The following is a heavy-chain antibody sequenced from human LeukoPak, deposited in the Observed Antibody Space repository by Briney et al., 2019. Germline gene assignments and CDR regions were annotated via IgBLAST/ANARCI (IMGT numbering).Heavy chain of an antibody. CDR1: GFSVSSYY. J-gene: IGHJ3*01. D-gene: IGHD2-21*02. CDR3: ARVAYYRVTADQITDAFDV. Sequence: GRSLRLSCAASGFSVSSYYMNWVRQAPGKGLQWVSILHSDGATYYADSVKGRFTISRDNSRSTLYLQMNSLRAEDTAVYFCARVAYYRVTADQITDAFDVWGHGTVVTVSS. CDR2: LHSDGAT. V-gene: IGHV3-66*01.